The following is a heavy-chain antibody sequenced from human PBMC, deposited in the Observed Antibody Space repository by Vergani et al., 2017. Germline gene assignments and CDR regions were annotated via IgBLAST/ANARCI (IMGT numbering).Heavy chain of an antibody. J-gene: IGHJ6*02. V-gene: IGHV4-34*01. CDR1: GGSFSGYY. CDR2: INHSGST. CDR3: ASGYCSSTSGYAPDDYYGMDY. Sequence: QVQLQQWGAGLLKPSETLSLTCAVYGGSFSGYYWSWIRQPPGKGLEWIGEINHSGSTNYNPSLKSRVTISVDTSKNQFSLKLISVTAADTAVYYCASGYCSSTSGYAPDDYYGMDYWGQGTTVTVSS. D-gene: IGHD2-2*01.